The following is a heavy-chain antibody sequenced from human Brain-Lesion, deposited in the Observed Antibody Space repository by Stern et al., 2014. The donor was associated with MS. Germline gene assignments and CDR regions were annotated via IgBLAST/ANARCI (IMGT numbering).Heavy chain of an antibody. Sequence: QVQLVQSGPGLVKPSQTLSLSCTVSGGSISSGGYYWSWIRQPAGKGLEWIGRIFNSGSTSYNPSPKSRVPIPIATSKNQFSLRLNSMTAADTAVYYCARGRVVPGFQYYATDVWGQGTTVIVSS. V-gene: IGHV4-61*02. CDR2: IFNSGST. D-gene: IGHD2-2*01. CDR1: GGSISSGGYY. CDR3: ARGRVVPGFQYYATDV. J-gene: IGHJ6*02.